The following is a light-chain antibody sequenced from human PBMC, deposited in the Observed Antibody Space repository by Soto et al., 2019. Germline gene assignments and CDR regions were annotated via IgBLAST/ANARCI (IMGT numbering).Light chain of an antibody. Sequence: EIVLTQSPATLSLSPGERATLSCKTSQGVGNYLAWYQHKPGQAPTLLIYDASNRATGIPARFSGSGSGTDFTLTISSLEPEDFAVYYCQHRSDWPQLSFGGGTKVEIK. V-gene: IGKV3-11*01. J-gene: IGKJ4*01. CDR1: QGVGNY. CDR2: DAS. CDR3: QHRSDWPQLS.